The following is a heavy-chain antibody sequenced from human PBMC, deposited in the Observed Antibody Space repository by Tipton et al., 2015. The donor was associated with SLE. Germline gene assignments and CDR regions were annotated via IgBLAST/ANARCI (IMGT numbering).Heavy chain of an antibody. CDR3: ARVGDTVHFHY. J-gene: IGHJ4*02. D-gene: IGHD5-18*01. Sequence: TLSLTCTVSGGSISSGDYYWSWIRQPPGKGLEWIGYIYYSGSTYYNPSLKSRVTISVDTSKNQFSLKLSSVTAADTAVYYCARVGDTVHFHYWGQGTLVTVSS. CDR1: GGSISSGDYY. V-gene: IGHV4-30-4*01. CDR2: IYYSGST.